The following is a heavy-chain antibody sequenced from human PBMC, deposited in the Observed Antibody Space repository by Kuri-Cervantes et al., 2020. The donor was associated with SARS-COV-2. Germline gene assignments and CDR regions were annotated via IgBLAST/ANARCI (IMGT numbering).Heavy chain of an antibody. CDR3: ARDSIPTLGYRSSTSCYVPYNWFDP. CDR2: ISAYNGNT. Sequence: ASVKVSCKASGYTFTRYGISWVGQAPGQGLEWMGWISAYNGNTNYAQKLQGRVNMTTDTSTSTAYMELGSLRSDHTAADYCARDSIPTLGYRSSTSCYVPYNWFDPWGQGTLVTVSS. D-gene: IGHD2-2*01. CDR1: GYTFTRYG. V-gene: IGHV1-18*01. J-gene: IGHJ5*02.